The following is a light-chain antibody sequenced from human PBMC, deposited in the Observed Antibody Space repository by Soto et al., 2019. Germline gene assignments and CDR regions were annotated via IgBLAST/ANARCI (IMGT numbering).Light chain of an antibody. Sequence: VLTQSPGTPSLSPGDRATLSCRPSQSVSSYVAWYQQKPGQAPRLLIYDASNRATGIPARFSGSGSGTDFSLTISSLEPEDFAVYYCQQRSNWSPITFGQGTRLEIK. CDR1: QSVSSY. CDR3: QQRSNWSPIT. J-gene: IGKJ5*01. CDR2: DAS. V-gene: IGKV3-11*01.